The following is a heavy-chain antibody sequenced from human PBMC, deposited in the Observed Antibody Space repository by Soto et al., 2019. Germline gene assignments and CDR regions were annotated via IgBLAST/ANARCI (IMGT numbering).Heavy chain of an antibody. D-gene: IGHD5-12*01. CDR2: IKSKTDGWTT. Sequence: EVQLVESGGGLVKPGGSLRLSCAASGFTFSNAWMNWVRQAPGKGLEWVGRIKSKTDGWTTDYAAPVKGRFTISRDDSKNTLYLQMNSLKTEDTAVYYCTTDLGDGYNMGFEYWGQGTLVTVSS. J-gene: IGHJ4*02. CDR1: GFTFSNAW. CDR3: TTDLGDGYNMGFEY. V-gene: IGHV3-15*07.